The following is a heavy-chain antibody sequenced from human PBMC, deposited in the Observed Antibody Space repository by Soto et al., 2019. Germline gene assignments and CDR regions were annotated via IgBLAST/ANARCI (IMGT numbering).Heavy chain of an antibody. J-gene: IGHJ4*02. V-gene: IGHV1-2*02. Sequence: ASVKVSCKASGYTFSDYYIHWVRQAPGQGLEWMGWINPDSGGTKYAPKFQGGVTMTRDTSITTAYMELSRLRSGDTAVYYCAREPATAKPEGVDFWSQGTLVTVSS. CDR2: INPDSGGT. D-gene: IGHD1-1*01. CDR3: AREPATAKPEGVDF. CDR1: GYTFSDYY.